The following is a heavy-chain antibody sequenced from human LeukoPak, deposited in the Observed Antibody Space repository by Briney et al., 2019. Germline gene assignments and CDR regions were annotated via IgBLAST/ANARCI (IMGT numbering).Heavy chain of an antibody. V-gene: IGHV3-7*01. CDR2: IKQDGSEK. D-gene: IGHD7-27*01. CDR3: NVRWGPNSDY. J-gene: IGHJ4*02. CDR1: GFTFTSYW. Sequence: GGSLRLSCVASGFTFTSYWMSWVRQAPGKGLEWVANIKQDGSEKYYLDSLEGRFTISRDNAKNTLFLHMNSLRAEDTAVYYCNVRWGPNSDYWGQGTLVTVSS.